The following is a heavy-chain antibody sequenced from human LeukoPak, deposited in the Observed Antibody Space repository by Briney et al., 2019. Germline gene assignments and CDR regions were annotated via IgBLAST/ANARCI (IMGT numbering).Heavy chain of an antibody. Sequence: TSETLSLTCTVSGGSIYNYYWNWIRQPPGKGLEWIGSIYSSGSTNYNPSLKSRVTISVDTSKNQFSLKLSSVTAADTAVYYCARNSGSYEDYWGQGTLVTVSS. CDR2: IYSSGST. V-gene: IGHV4-59*01. J-gene: IGHJ4*02. CDR1: GGSIYNYY. D-gene: IGHD1-26*01. CDR3: ARNSGSYEDY.